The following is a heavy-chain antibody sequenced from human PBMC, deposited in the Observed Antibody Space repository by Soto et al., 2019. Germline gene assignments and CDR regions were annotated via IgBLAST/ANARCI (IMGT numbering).Heavy chain of an antibody. CDR2: IIPILGIA. Sequence: QVQLVQSGAEVKKPGSSVKVSCKASGGTFSSYTISWVRQAPGQGLEWMGRIIPILGIANYAQKFQGRVTITADKSTSKAYMELSSLRSEDTAVYYCARLYYYDSSGYYLDYWGQGTLVTVSS. V-gene: IGHV1-69*02. J-gene: IGHJ4*02. CDR1: GGTFSSYT. CDR3: ARLYYYDSSGYYLDY. D-gene: IGHD3-22*01.